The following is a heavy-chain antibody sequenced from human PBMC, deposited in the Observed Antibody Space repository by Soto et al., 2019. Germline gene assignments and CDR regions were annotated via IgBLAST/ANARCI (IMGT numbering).Heavy chain of an antibody. CDR3: ERGRKSGFTTMWYYYGMDV. D-gene: IGHD3-3*01. J-gene: IGHJ6*02. Sequence: SETLSLTCAVYGGSFSGYYWSWTRQPPGKGLEWIGEINHSGSANYNPSLKSRVTISVDTTKNQFPLKLSSVTAADTAVYYCERGRKSGFTTMWYYYGMDVWGQGTTVTVSS. V-gene: IGHV4-34*01. CDR1: GGSFSGYY. CDR2: INHSGSA.